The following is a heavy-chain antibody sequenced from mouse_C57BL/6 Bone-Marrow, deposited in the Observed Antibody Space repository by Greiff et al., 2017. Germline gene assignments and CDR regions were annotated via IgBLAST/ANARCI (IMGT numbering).Heavy chain of an antibody. CDR1: GYTFTGYW. D-gene: IGHD2-5*01. CDR2: ILPGSGST. V-gene: IGHV1-9*01. J-gene: IGHJ2*01. Sequence: QVQLKESGAELMKPGASVKLSCKATGYTFTGYWIEWVKQRPGHGLEWIGKILPGSGSTNYTEKFKGKATFTADTSSNTAYMQLSRLTTEDAAIYFCARFSSNYDYGGQGTTLTVSA. CDR3: ARFSSNYDY.